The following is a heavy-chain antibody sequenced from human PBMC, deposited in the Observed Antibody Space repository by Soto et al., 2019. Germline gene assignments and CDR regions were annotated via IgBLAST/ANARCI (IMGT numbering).Heavy chain of an antibody. D-gene: IGHD3-10*01. CDR1: GFTLSSNG. CDR2: IWFDGSNQ. Sequence: QVHLVESGGGVVQPGRSLRLSCAASGFTLSSNGIHWVRQAPGKGLEWVAVIWFDGSNQYYADSVKGRFTISRDNTKNTLYLQMNSLRAEDTAVYYCARGAMIRALYCMDVWGQGTTVTVSS. J-gene: IGHJ6*02. V-gene: IGHV3-33*01. CDR3: ARGAMIRALYCMDV.